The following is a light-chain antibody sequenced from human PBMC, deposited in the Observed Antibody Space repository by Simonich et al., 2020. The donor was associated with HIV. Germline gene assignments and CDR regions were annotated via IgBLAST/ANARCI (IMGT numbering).Light chain of an antibody. V-gene: IGKV1-13*02. CDR2: DAS. J-gene: IGKJ5*01. Sequence: AIQLTQSPSSLSASVGDRVTITCRASQGISSALAWYQQKPGKSPKLLIYDASSLESGVPSRFSGSGSGTDFTLTISSLQPEDFATYYCQQFNSYPQTFGQGTRLEIK. CDR1: QGISSA. CDR3: QQFNSYPQT.